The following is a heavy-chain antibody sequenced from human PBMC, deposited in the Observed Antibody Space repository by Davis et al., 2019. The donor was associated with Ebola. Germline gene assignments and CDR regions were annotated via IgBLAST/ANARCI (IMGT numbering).Heavy chain of an antibody. J-gene: IGHJ4*02. CDR2: INPSGGST. D-gene: IGHD6-6*01. CDR1: GYTFTGYY. V-gene: IGHV1-46*01. Sequence: AASVTVSCKASGYTFTGYYMHWVRQAPGQGLEWMGIINPSGGSTSYAQKFQGRVTMTRDTSTSTVYMELSSLRSEDTAVYYCARNGGKAARPGGSFDYWGQGTLVTVSS. CDR3: ARNGGKAARPGGSFDY.